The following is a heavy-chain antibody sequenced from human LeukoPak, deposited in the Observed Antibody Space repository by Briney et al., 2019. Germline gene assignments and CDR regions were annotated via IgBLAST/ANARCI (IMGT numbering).Heavy chain of an antibody. CDR2: ICTSGST. J-gene: IGHJ3*02. V-gene: IGHV4-4*07. D-gene: IGHD6-13*01. CDR1: GGSISSYY. CDR3: ARISTVDAFDI. Sequence: NPSETLSLTCTVSGGSISSYYWSWIRQPAGKRLEWIGRICTSGSTNYNPSLKSRVTMSVDTSKNQFSLKLSSVTAADTAVYYCARISTVDAFDIWGQGTMVTASS.